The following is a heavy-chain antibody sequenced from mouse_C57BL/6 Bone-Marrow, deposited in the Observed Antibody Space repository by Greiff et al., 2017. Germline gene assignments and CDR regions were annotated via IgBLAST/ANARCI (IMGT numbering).Heavy chain of an antibody. CDR1: GFSLTSYG. CDR3: AKTSVGYDGYFDV. V-gene: IGHV2-5*01. CDR2: IWRGGST. Sequence: VQLQESGPGLVQPSQSLSITCTVSGFSLTSYGVHWVRQSPGKGLEWLGVIWRGGSTDSNAAFMSRLSITKDNSKSQVFFKMNSLQADDTAIYYCAKTSVGYDGYFDVWGTGTTVTVSS. J-gene: IGHJ1*03. D-gene: IGHD2-2*01.